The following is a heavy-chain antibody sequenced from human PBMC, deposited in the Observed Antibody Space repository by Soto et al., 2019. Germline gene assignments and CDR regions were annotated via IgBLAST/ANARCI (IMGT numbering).Heavy chain of an antibody. J-gene: IGHJ4*02. Sequence: SETLSLTCTVSGGSINSGDYYWSWIRQPPGKGLEWIGYIYYSGSTYYNPSLKSRVTISVDTSKNQFSLKLSFVTAADTAVYYCARDRGVAMTVDYWGQGTLVTVSS. D-gene: IGHD3-3*01. CDR1: GGSINSGDYY. CDR2: IYYSGST. CDR3: ARDRGVAMTVDY. V-gene: IGHV4-30-4*01.